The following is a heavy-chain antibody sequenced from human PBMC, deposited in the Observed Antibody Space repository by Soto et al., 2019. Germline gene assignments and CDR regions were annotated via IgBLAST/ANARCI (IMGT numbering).Heavy chain of an antibody. J-gene: IGHJ4*02. CDR3: ARVPPELHCGGDRYSGRFDY. D-gene: IGHD2-21*02. Sequence: QVQLVQSGAEVKKPGSSVKVSCKASGGTFSSYAISWVRQAPGQGLEWMGGIIPIFGTANYAQKFQGRVTITADESTSTAYMELSSLRSEDTAVYYCARVPPELHCGGDRYSGRFDYWGQGTLVTVSS. CDR1: GGTFSSYA. V-gene: IGHV1-69*12. CDR2: IIPIFGTA.